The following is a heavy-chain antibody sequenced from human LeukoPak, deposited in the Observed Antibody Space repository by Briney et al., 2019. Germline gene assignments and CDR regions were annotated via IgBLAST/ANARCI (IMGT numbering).Heavy chain of an antibody. CDR1: GFTFSSYG. V-gene: IGHV3-33*01. Sequence: GRSLRLTCAASGFTFSSYGMHWVRQAPGKGLEWVAVIWYDGSNKYYADSVKGRFTISRDNSKNTLYLQMNSLRAEDTAVYYCARDAIRSGIAAAGDFDYWGQGTLVIVSS. J-gene: IGHJ4*02. D-gene: IGHD6-13*01. CDR3: ARDAIRSGIAAAGDFDY. CDR2: IWYDGSNK.